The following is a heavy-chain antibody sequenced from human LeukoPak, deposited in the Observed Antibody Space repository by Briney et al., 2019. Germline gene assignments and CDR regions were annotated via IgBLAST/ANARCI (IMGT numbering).Heavy chain of an antibody. D-gene: IGHD3-10*01. CDR3: AKDWSCDY. Sequence: PGGSLRLSCAASGFTFSTYAMTWVRQAPGKGLEWVSAIGTAGDPRYSDSVRGRFTISRDNSKNTLSLQMNNLRAEDTAIYYCAKDWSCDYWGQGTLVTVSS. V-gene: IGHV3-23*01. J-gene: IGHJ4*02. CDR2: IGTAGDP. CDR1: GFTFSTYA.